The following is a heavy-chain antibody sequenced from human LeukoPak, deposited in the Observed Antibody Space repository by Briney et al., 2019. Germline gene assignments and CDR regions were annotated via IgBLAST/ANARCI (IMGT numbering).Heavy chain of an antibody. D-gene: IGHD2-21*02. V-gene: IGHV1-24*01. CDR1: GYTLTELS. CDR3: ATGLRRLIVVVTATFDY. Sequence: ASVKVSCKVSGYTLTELSMHWVRQAPGKGLEWRGGFDPEDGETIYAQKFQGRVTMTEDTSTDTAYMELSSLRSEDTAVYYCATGLRRLIVVVTATFDYWGQGTLVTVSS. J-gene: IGHJ4*02. CDR2: FDPEDGET.